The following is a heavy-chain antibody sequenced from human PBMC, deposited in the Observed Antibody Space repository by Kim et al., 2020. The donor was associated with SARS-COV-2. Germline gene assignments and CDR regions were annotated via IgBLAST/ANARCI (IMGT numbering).Heavy chain of an antibody. CDR3: ATYGPGIVRAFDI. D-gene: IGHD3-10*01. V-gene: IGHV4-4*07. CDR2: VYTSGIT. Sequence: SETLSLTCTVSGGSISSYYWSWIRQPAGKGLEWIGRVYTSGITNYNPSLKSRVTMALDTSKNQFSLNLSSVPAADTAVYYCATYGPGIVRAFDIWGQGPMVTVSS. J-gene: IGHJ3*02. CDR1: GGSISSYY.